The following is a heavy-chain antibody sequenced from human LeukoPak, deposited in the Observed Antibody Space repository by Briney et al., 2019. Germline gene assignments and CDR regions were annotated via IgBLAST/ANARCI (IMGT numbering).Heavy chain of an antibody. CDR3: AREEDTTMVAYFDY. J-gene: IGHJ4*02. D-gene: IGHD5-18*01. V-gene: IGHV3-21*01. CDR2: ISSSSSYI. CDR1: GFTFSSYS. Sequence: GGSLRLSCAASGFTFSSYSMNWVRQAPGKGLVWVSSISSSSSYIYYADSVKGRFTISRDNAKNSLYLQMNSLRAEDTAVYYCAREEDTTMVAYFDYWGQGTLVTVSS.